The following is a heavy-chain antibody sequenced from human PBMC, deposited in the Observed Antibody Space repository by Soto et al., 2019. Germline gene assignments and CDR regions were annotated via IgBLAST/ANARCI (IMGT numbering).Heavy chain of an antibody. CDR3: ARAPHYDYVWGSYRYGENNKGDAFDI. CDR2: INAGNGNT. Sequence: ASVKVSCKASGYTFTSYAMHWVRQAPGQRLEWMGWINAGNGNTKYSQKFQGRVTITRDTSASTAYMELSSLRSEDTAVYYCARAPHYDYVWGSYRYGENNKGDAFDIWGQGTMVTVSS. V-gene: IGHV1-3*01. D-gene: IGHD3-16*02. CDR1: GYTFTSYA. J-gene: IGHJ3*02.